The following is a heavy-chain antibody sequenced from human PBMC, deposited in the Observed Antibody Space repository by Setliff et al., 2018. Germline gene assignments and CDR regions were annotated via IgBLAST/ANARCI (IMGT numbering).Heavy chain of an antibody. Sequence: SETLSLTCKVSGDSMNSGVYYWAWIRQPPGKGLEWIGRIYSGGTTYYNSSLKSRVTISVDTSKSQFSLRLNSVTAADTAVYYCARHRVGNSGYAIPILDFWGQGALVTVSS. J-gene: IGHJ4*02. V-gene: IGHV4-39*01. CDR2: IYSGGTT. CDR1: GDSMNSGVYY. CDR3: ARHRVGNSGYAIPILDF. D-gene: IGHD5-12*01.